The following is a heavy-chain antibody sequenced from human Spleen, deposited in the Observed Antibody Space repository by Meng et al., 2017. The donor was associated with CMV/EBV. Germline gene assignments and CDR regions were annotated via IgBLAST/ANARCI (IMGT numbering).Heavy chain of an antibody. CDR2: ISSSGSTI. J-gene: IGHJ4*02. Sequence: GESLKISCAASGFIFSDYYMSWIRQAPGKGLEWVSYISSSGSTIYYADSVKGRFTISRDNAKNSLYLQMNSLRAEDTAVYYCARDSRGLPDYWGQGTLVTVSS. CDR3: ARDSRGLPDY. V-gene: IGHV3-11*01. D-gene: IGHD1-26*01. CDR1: GFIFSDYY.